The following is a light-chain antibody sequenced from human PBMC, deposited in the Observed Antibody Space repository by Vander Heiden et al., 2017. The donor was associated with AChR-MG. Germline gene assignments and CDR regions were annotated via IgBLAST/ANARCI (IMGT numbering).Light chain of an antibody. Sequence: EIVLKQSPATLSLSPGERATLSCGASQSVRSNYLAWYQQKPGLAPRLLMYDASSRATGIPDRFSGSGSGTDFTLTISRLEPEDFAVYYCQQYGSSPWTFGQGTKVEIK. CDR3: QQYGSSPWT. J-gene: IGKJ1*01. CDR1: QSVRSNY. CDR2: DAS. V-gene: IGKV3D-20*01.